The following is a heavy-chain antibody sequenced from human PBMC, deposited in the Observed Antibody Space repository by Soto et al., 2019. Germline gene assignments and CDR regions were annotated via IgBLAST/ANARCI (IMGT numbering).Heavy chain of an antibody. Sequence: GGSLSLSCAASGFTFSSYAMSWVRQAPGKGLEWVSAISDSGGSTYYADSVKDRFTISRDNSKNTLYLQMNSLRAEDTAVYYCAKDLLSGTRITIFGVVIPDDYYYYYMDVWGKGTTVTVSS. V-gene: IGHV3-23*01. CDR3: AKDLLSGTRITIFGVVIPDDYYYYYMDV. CDR2: ISDSGGST. J-gene: IGHJ6*03. CDR1: GFTFSSYA. D-gene: IGHD3-3*01.